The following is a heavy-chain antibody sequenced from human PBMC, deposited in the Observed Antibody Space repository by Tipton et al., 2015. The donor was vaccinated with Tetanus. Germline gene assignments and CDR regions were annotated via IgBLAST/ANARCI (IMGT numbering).Heavy chain of an antibody. CDR3: ARGAIFGVLTYRAFDI. CDR1: GYTFTSYD. J-gene: IGHJ3*02. D-gene: IGHD3-3*01. Sequence: QSGAEVKKPGASVKVSCKASGYTFTSYDINWMRQAAGQGLEWMGWMNPNSGSTGYAQKFQGRLSMTRDTSITTAYMELSSLTSEDTAVYYCARGAIFGVLTYRAFDIWGQGTMVTVSS. V-gene: IGHV1-8*01. CDR2: MNPNSGST.